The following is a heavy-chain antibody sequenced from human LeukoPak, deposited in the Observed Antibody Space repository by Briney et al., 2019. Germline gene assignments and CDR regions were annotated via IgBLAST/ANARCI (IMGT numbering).Heavy chain of an antibody. Sequence: PGGSLRLPCAASGFTFSSYEMNWVRQAPGEGLEWVSYISSSGSTIYYADSVKGRFTISRDNAKNSLYLQMNSLRAEDTAVYYCARKGGRRYFDWLPSGPSDYWGQGTLVTVSS. CDR1: GFTFSSYE. CDR3: ARKGGRRYFDWLPSGPSDY. D-gene: IGHD3-9*01. J-gene: IGHJ4*02. V-gene: IGHV3-48*03. CDR2: ISSSGSTI.